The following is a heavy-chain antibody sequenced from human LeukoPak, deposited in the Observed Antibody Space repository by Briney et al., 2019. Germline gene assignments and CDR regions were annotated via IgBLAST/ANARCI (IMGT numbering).Heavy chain of an antibody. Sequence: GASVKVSCKASGYTFTGYYMHWVRQAPGQGLEWIGWINPNSGGTNYAQKFQGRVSMTTDTSTSTGYMELRSLTSDDTAVYYCARDLKRTVGATTASDYWGQGTLVTVSS. CDR3: ARDLKRTVGATTASDY. D-gene: IGHD1-26*01. J-gene: IGHJ4*02. CDR1: GYTFTGYY. V-gene: IGHV1-2*02. CDR2: INPNSGGT.